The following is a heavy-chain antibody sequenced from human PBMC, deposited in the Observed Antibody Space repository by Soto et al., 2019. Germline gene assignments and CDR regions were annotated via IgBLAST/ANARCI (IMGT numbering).Heavy chain of an antibody. D-gene: IGHD3-10*01. CDR2: IYYSGST. Sequence: PSETLSLTCTVSGGSISSGGYYWSWIRQHPGKGLEWIGYIYYSGSTYYNPSLKSRVTISVDTSKNQFSLKLSSVTAADTAVYYCARDHYDNWFDPWGQGTLVTVSS. V-gene: IGHV4-31*03. CDR1: GGSISSGGYY. J-gene: IGHJ5*02. CDR3: ARDHYDNWFDP.